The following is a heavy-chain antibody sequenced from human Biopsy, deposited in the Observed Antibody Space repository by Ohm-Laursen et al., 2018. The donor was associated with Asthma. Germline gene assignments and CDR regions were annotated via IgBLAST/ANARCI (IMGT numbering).Heavy chain of an antibody. V-gene: IGHV3-21*01. CDR3: ARDAPTGGYIDY. CDR2: ITSSSSYI. CDR1: GFTFSSYT. D-gene: IGHD7-27*01. J-gene: IGHJ4*02. Sequence: SLRLSCAASGFTFSSYTMNWVRQAPGKGLEWVSSITSSSSYIVYADSVKGRFTISRDNPRNSLYLQMNSLRAEDTAVYYCARDAPTGGYIDYWGLGTLVTVSS.